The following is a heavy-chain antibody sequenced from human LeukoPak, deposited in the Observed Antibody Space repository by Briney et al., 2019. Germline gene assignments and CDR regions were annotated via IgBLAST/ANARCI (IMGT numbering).Heavy chain of an antibody. V-gene: IGHV3-66*03. CDR2: IHKSAIT. D-gene: IGHD1-26*01. CDR1: GLTVSSNY. Sequence: QPGGSLRLSCAASGLTVSSNYMTWVRQAPGKGLEWVSVIHKSAITYYADTVKGRFTISRDNSKNTLYLQMNSLRPEDTAVYYCAKSLGATRGYFEHWGQGTLVTVSS. CDR3: AKSLGATRGYFEH. J-gene: IGHJ4*02.